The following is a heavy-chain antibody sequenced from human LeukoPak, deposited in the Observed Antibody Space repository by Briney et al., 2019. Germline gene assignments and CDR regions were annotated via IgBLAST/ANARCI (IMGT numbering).Heavy chain of an antibody. Sequence: PSETLSLTCAVYGGSLSGYYWSWIRLSPGEGLEWIGEINHSGDTNYNPSLTSRVTISLDTSKNQFSLKLSSVTAADTAVYYCARAPPNEQLPLDYWGQGTLVTVSS. CDR1: GGSLSGYY. V-gene: IGHV4-34*01. CDR3: ARAPPNEQLPLDY. D-gene: IGHD6-6*01. CDR2: INHSGDT. J-gene: IGHJ4*02.